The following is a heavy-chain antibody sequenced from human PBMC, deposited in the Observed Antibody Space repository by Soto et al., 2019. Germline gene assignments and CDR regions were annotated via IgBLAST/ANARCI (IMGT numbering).Heavy chain of an antibody. CDR1: GFGSRTYG. Sequence: EVLLVESGGGLVKPGGSLRLPLAGPGFGSRTYGRTWVRKAPGKGLEWVSFISDGSRKIYYADSVKGRFTISRDNAKDSLYLQMNSLRAEDTAVYYCARVAYYYYGMDVWGQGTTVTVSS. V-gene: IGHV3-21*01. CDR2: ISDGSRKI. CDR3: ARVAYYYYGMDV. J-gene: IGHJ6*02.